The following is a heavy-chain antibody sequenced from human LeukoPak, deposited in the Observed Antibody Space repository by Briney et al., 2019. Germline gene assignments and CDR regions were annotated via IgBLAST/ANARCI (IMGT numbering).Heavy chain of an antibody. CDR3: AREQWELYFDY. Sequence: ASVKVSCKASGYTFTGYYVHWVRQAPGQGLEWMGWVNPNSGGTNYAQKFQGRVTMTRDTSISTAYMELSRLRSDDTAVYYCAREQWELYFDYWGQGTLVTVSS. D-gene: IGHD1-26*01. V-gene: IGHV1-2*02. CDR1: GYTFTGYY. J-gene: IGHJ4*02. CDR2: VNPNSGGT.